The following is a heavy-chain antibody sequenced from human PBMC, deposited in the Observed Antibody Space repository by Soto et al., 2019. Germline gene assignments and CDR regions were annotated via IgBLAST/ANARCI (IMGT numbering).Heavy chain of an antibody. CDR1: GGTFSSYA. J-gene: IGHJ3*02. D-gene: IGHD3-10*01. CDR3: ARESITYYYGSGSYYSAFDI. Sequence: SVKVSCKASGGTFSSYAISWVRQAPGQGLEWMGGIIPIFGTANYAQKFQGRVTITADESTSTAYMELSSLRSEDTAVYYCARESITYYYGSGSYYSAFDIWGQGTMVTVSS. V-gene: IGHV1-69*13. CDR2: IIPIFGTA.